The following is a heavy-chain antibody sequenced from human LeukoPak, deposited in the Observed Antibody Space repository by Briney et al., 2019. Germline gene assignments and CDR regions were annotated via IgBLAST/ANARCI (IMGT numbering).Heavy chain of an antibody. Sequence: ASVKVSCKASGYTFTGYYMHWVRQAPGQGLEWMGWINPNSGDTNYAQKFQGRVTMTRDTSISTAYMELGRLRSDDTAVYYCARGLRGWYSSSSWYFDLWGRGTLVTVSS. D-gene: IGHD6-13*01. J-gene: IGHJ2*01. V-gene: IGHV1-2*02. CDR1: GYTFTGYY. CDR2: INPNSGDT. CDR3: ARGLRGWYSSSSWYFDL.